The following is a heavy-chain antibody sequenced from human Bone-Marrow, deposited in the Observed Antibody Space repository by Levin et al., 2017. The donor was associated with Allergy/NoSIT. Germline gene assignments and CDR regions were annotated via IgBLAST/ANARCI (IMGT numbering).Heavy chain of an antibody. CDR2: ISYIGST. V-gene: IGHV4-31*03. D-gene: IGHD1/OR15-1a*01. CDR1: GGSISGGGYY. J-gene: IGHJ3*01. Sequence: SQTLSLTCTVSGGSISGGGYYWCWIRQHPGKGLEWIWCISYIGSTHYNPSLKSRVTISADTSDKQFSLKMSSVTAADPAVFYWGEGTFHGACDACDVWGQATIVTVSS. CDR3: GEGTFHGACDACDV.